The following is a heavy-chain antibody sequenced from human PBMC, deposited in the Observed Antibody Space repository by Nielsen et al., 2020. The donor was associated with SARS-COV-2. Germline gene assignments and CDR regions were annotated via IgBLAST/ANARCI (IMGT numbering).Heavy chain of an antibody. J-gene: IGHJ6*02. CDR2: ISWNSGSI. CDR1: GFTFDDYA. V-gene: IGHV3-9*01. CDR3: ANLHDYGMDV. Sequence: GGSLRLSCAASGFTFDDYAMHWVRQAPGKGLEWVSGISWNSGSIGYADSVKGRFTISRDNAKNSLYLQMNSLRAEDTALYYCANLHDYGMDVWGQGTTVTVSS.